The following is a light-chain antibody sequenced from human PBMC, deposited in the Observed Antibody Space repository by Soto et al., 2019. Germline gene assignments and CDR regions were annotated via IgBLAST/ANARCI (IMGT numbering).Light chain of an antibody. CDR1: RDISSS. J-gene: IGKJ2*01. Sequence: DVQMTQSPSSLSASVGDRVTITCRASRDISSSLAWYQQKPGKVPKLLIYAASTLHAGVQSRFSGSGSGTFFTPTINSLQPEDVASYYGQKYNSAPNTLRRGPRLEIK. CDR3: QKYNSAPNT. CDR2: AAS. V-gene: IGKV1-27*01.